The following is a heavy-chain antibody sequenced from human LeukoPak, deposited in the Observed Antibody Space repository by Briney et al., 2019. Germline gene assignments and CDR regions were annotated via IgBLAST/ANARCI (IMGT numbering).Heavy chain of an antibody. CDR3: AKDPSYNWNYLTY. Sequence: GGSLRLSCAASGFSFSSYGMHWVRQAPGKGLEWVAVISYDGSIKYYADSVKGRFTISRDNSKNTLYLQMNSLRAEDTAVYYCAKDPSYNWNYLTYWGQGTLVTVSS. J-gene: IGHJ4*02. D-gene: IGHD1-20*01. V-gene: IGHV3-30*18. CDR1: GFSFSSYG. CDR2: ISYDGSIK.